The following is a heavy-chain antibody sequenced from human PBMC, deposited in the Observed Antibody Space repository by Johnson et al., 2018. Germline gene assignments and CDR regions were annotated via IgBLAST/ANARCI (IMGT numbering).Heavy chain of an antibody. J-gene: IGHJ6*02. CDR1: GFTFSTYE. Sequence: VQLQESGGGLVQPGGSLRLSCAASGFTFSTYEMYWVRQAARKGLEWVSLITTAGDTYYADSVKGRFTISRENAKNSFYLQMNSLRAGDTAVYYCERRLPYYGMDVWGQGTTVTVSS. CDR3: ERRLPYYGMDV. D-gene: IGHD2-21*01. CDR2: ITTAGDT. V-gene: IGHV3-13*01.